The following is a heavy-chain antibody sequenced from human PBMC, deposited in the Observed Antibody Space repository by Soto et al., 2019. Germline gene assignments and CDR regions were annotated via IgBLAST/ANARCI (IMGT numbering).Heavy chain of an antibody. CDR3: ARDLQYSRLFYGMDV. V-gene: IGHV4-31*11. CDR1: GGSFSGYY. D-gene: IGHD6-13*01. Sequence: SETLSLTCAVYGGSFSGYYWTWIRQHPGKGLEWIGYIYYIGSTYYNPSLKSRVTISLDTSKNQFSLKLSSVTAADTAVYYCARDLQYSRLFYGMDVWGQGTTVTVSS. J-gene: IGHJ6*02. CDR2: IYYIGST.